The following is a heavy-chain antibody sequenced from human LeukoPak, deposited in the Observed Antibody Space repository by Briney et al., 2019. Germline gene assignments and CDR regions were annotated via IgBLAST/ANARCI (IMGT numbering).Heavy chain of an antibody. Sequence: GTSVKVSCKASGFTFTNSAVQWVRQARGQRLEWIGWIVVGSGNTNYAQKFQERVTITGDMSTNTAYLDLSSLRSEDTAVYYCAADLPYSNYGPLGYWGQGTLVTVSS. D-gene: IGHD4-11*01. J-gene: IGHJ4*02. CDR2: IVVGSGNT. CDR3: AADLPYSNYGPLGY. V-gene: IGHV1-58*01. CDR1: GFTFTNSA.